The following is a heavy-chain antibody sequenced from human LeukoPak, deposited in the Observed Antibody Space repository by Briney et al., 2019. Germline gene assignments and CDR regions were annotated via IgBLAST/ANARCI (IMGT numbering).Heavy chain of an antibody. D-gene: IGHD5-24*01. V-gene: IGHV3-15*01. CDR3: LAQYYFDY. Sequence: GGSLRLSCAASGFNVSDAYMSWVRQTPGKRLEWIGRIISKSDGGTTDYAAPVKDRFIISRDDSKGTLYLQLNSLRTDDTAVYYCLAQYYFDYWGRGTLVTVSS. CDR1: GFNVSDAY. J-gene: IGHJ4*02. CDR2: IISKSDGGTT.